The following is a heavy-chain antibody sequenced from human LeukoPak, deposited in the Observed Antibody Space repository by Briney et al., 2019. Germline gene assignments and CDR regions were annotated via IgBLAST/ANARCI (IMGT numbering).Heavy chain of an antibody. V-gene: IGHV3-21*01. CDR3: ARLSWYYDFWSGYPY. D-gene: IGHD3-3*01. CDR1: GFTFSSHS. Sequence: GGSLRLSCAASGFTFSSHSMNWVRQAPGKGLEWVSSISSSSSYIYYADSVKGRFTISRDNAKNSLYLQMNSLRAEDTAVYYCARLSWYYDFWSGYPYWGQGTLVTVSS. J-gene: IGHJ4*02. CDR2: ISSSSSYI.